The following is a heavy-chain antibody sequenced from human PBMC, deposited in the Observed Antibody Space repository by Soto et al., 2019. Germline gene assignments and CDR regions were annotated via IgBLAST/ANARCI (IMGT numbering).Heavy chain of an antibody. V-gene: IGHV3-48*02. CDR2: ISSSSSTI. Sequence: GGSLRLSCAASGFTFSSYSMNWVRQAPGKGLEWVSYISSSSSTIYYADSVKGRFTISRDNAKNSLYLQMNSLRDEDTAVYYCASGYCSSTSCPYYYYYGMDVWGQGTTVPVSS. D-gene: IGHD2-2*01. J-gene: IGHJ6*02. CDR3: ASGYCSSTSCPYYYYYGMDV. CDR1: GFTFSSYS.